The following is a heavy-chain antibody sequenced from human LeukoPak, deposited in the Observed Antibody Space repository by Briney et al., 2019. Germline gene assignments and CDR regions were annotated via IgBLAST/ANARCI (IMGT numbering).Heavy chain of an antibody. D-gene: IGHD5-24*01. J-gene: IGHJ4*02. CDR2: INPSGGST. CDR1: GYTFTSHG. V-gene: IGHV1-46*01. CDR3: ARAGGGDRDGGSDYFDY. Sequence: GASVKVSCKASGYTFTSHGISWVRQAPGQGLEWMGIINPSGGSTSYAQKFQGRVTMTRDTSTSTVYMELSSLRSEDTAVYYCARAGGGDRDGGSDYFDYWGQGTLVTVSS.